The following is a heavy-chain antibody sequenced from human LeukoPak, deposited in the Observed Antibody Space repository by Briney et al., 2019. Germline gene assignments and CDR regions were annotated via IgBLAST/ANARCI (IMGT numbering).Heavy chain of an antibody. CDR3: AKVKTTFGGVIVPFDY. J-gene: IGHJ4*02. V-gene: IGHV3-23*01. Sequence: GGSLRLSCAASGFTFSSYAMSWVRQAPGKGLGWVSAISGSGGSTYYADSVKGRFTISRDNSKNTLYLQMNSLRAEDTAVYYCAKVKTTFGGVIVPFDYWGQGTLVTVSS. D-gene: IGHD3-16*02. CDR1: GFTFSSYA. CDR2: ISGSGGST.